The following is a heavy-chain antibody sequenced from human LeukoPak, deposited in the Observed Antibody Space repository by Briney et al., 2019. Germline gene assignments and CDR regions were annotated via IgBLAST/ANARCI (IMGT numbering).Heavy chain of an antibody. J-gene: IGHJ3*02. V-gene: IGHV1-18*01. CDR2: ISANYGHT. D-gene: IGHD3-22*01. CDR3: ARVTHYYDNSGYHGAFDI. CDR1: GGTFSSYA. Sequence: ASVKVSCKASGGTFSSYAISWVRQAPGQGLEWMGWISANYGHTNYAQKFQGRVTMTTDTSTSTVYMELRSLTSDDTAVYYCARVTHYYDNSGYHGAFDIWGQGTMVTVSS.